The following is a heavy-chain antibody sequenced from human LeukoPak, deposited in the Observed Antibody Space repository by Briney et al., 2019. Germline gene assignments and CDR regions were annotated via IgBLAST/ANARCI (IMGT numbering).Heavy chain of an antibody. D-gene: IGHD3-3*02. CDR1: RFTFSSYV. CDR2: ISYAGTNK. V-gene: IGHV3-30*04. CDR3: ARGFSFPLDY. Sequence: GGSLRLSCAASRFTFSSYVMHWVRQSPGKGLEWVAVISYAGTNKYYADSVKGRFTISRDNPKNTLYLQMNSLKAEDTAVYYCARGFSFPLDYWGQGTLVTVSS. J-gene: IGHJ4*02.